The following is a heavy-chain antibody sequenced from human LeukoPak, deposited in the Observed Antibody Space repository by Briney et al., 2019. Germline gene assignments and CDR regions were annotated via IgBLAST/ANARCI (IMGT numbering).Heavy chain of an antibody. Sequence: GGSLRLSCAASGFTFSSYGMSWVRQAPGKGLEWVSAISGSGGSTYYADSVKGRFTISRDNAKNSLYLQMNSQRAEDTAVYYCARTYYYDSSGYYGSWGQGTLVTVSS. D-gene: IGHD3-22*01. CDR1: GFTFSSYG. CDR2: ISGSGGST. J-gene: IGHJ4*02. V-gene: IGHV3-23*01. CDR3: ARTYYYDSSGYYGS.